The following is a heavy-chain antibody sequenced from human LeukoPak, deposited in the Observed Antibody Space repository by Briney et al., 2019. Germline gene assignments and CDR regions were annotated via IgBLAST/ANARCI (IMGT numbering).Heavy chain of an antibody. CDR2: ISAYSGNT. Sequence: ASVKVSCKASGYTFTNYGISWVRQAPGQGLERMGWISAYSGNTNYVEKFQGRVTMTTDTSTSTAYMELRSLRSDDTAVYYCARDIATIQHQDWGQGTLVTVSS. J-gene: IGHJ4*02. CDR3: ARDIATIQHQD. CDR1: GYTFTNYG. V-gene: IGHV1-18*01. D-gene: IGHD5-18*01.